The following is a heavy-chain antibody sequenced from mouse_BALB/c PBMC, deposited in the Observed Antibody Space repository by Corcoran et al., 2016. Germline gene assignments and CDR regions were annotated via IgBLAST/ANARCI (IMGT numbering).Heavy chain of an antibody. V-gene: IGHV1S29*02. D-gene: IGHD2-1*01. CDR1: GYTFTDYN. CDR2: IYPYNGGT. Sequence: EVQLQQSGPELVKPGASVKISCKASGYTFTDYNMHWVKQSHGKSLEWIGYIYPYNGGTGYNQKFKSKATLTVDNSSSTAYMELRSLTSEDSAVYYCARAEDYGNPWFGYWGQGTLVTVSA. CDR3: ARAEDYGNPWFGY. J-gene: IGHJ3*01.